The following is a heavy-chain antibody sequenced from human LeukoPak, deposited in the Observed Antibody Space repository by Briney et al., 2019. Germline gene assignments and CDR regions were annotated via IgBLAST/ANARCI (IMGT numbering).Heavy chain of an antibody. J-gene: IGHJ4*02. V-gene: IGHV1-69*13. Sequence: SVKVSCKASGGTFSSYAISWVRQAPGQGLEWMGGIIPIFGTANYAQKFQGRVTITADESTSTAYMELSSLRSEDTAVYYCAREDYYDGSGSPSASAPVDHWGQGTLVTVSS. D-gene: IGHD3-22*01. CDR1: GGTFSSYA. CDR3: AREDYYDGSGSPSASAPVDH. CDR2: IIPIFGTA.